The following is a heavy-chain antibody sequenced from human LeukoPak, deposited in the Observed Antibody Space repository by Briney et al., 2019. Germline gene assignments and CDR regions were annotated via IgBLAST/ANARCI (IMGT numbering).Heavy chain of an antibody. CDR2: LSGSSSTI. D-gene: IGHD1-1*01. Sequence: GGSLRLSCAASGFTFSSYSMNWVRQAPGKGLEWISYLSGSSSTIYYADSVKGRFTISRDNAKNSLYLQMNSLRVEDTAVYYCARGLYNTSPRPHFDYWGQGTLVTVSS. V-gene: IGHV3-48*01. J-gene: IGHJ4*02. CDR3: ARGLYNTSPRPHFDY. CDR1: GFTFSSYS.